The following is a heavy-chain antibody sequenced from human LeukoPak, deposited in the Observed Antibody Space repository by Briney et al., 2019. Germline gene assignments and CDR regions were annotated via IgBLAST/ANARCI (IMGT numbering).Heavy chain of an antibody. J-gene: IGHJ4*02. CDR1: GFTFSSAW. V-gene: IGHV3-15*07. CDR3: TTGNWGPY. D-gene: IGHD7-27*01. Sequence: GESLRLSCAASGFTFSSAWMNWVRQAPGKGLEWVGRIKRKTDGGTTDYAAPVKGRFTISRDDSKNTLYLQMNSLKTEDTAVYYCTTGNWGPYWGQGTLVTVSS. CDR2: IKRKTDGGTT.